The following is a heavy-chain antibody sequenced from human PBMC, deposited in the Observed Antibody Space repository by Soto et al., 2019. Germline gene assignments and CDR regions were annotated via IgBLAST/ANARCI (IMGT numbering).Heavy chain of an antibody. CDR2: ISGSGGST. D-gene: IGHD3-22*01. V-gene: IGHV3-23*01. CDR1: GFAFSSYA. Sequence: GGSLRLSCAASGFAFSSYAMSWVRQAPGKGLEWVSAISGSGGSTYYADSVKGRFTISRDNSKNTLYLQMNSLRAEDTAVYYCAKDSRSPYYYDSSGYRPGAAFDIWGQGTMVTVSS. CDR3: AKDSRSPYYYDSSGYRPGAAFDI. J-gene: IGHJ3*02.